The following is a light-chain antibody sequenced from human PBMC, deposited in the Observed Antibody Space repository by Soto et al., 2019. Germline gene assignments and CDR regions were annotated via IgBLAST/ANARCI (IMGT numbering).Light chain of an antibody. CDR1: QSVSSN. Sequence: EIVMTQSPATLSVSPGERATLSCRVSQSVSSNLAWYQQKPGQAPRLLIYDASNRATGIPARFSGSGSGTDFTLTISSLEPEDFAVYYCQQRSNWRNTFGQGTRLEIK. J-gene: IGKJ5*01. CDR3: QQRSNWRNT. V-gene: IGKV3-11*01. CDR2: DAS.